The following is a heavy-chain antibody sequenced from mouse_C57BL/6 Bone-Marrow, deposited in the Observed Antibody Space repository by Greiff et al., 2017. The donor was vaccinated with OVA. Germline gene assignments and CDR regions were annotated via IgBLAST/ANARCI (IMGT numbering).Heavy chain of an antibody. CDR3: ARLDWDWYFDV. CDR2: INPSSGYT. Sequence: LVESGAELARPGASVKMSCKASGYTFTSYTMHWVKQRPGQGLEWIGYINPSSGYTKYNQKFKDKATLTADKSSSTAYMQLSSLTSEDSAVYYCARLDWDWYFDVWGTGTTVTVSS. CDR1: GYTFTSYT. D-gene: IGHD4-1*01. V-gene: IGHV1-4*01. J-gene: IGHJ1*03.